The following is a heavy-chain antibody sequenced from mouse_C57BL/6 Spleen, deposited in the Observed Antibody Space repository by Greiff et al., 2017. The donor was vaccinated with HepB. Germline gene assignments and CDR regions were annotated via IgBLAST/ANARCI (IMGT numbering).Heavy chain of an antibody. D-gene: IGHD2-1*01. CDR1: GFTFSSYG. Sequence: EVQRVESGGDLVKPGGSLKLSCAASGFTFSSYGMSWVRQTPDKRLEWVATISSGGSYTYYPDSVKGRFTISRDNAKNTLYLQMSSLKSEDTAMYYCARQDGNYAWFAYWGQGTLVTVSA. V-gene: IGHV5-6*01. J-gene: IGHJ3*01. CDR2: ISSGGSYT. CDR3: ARQDGNYAWFAY.